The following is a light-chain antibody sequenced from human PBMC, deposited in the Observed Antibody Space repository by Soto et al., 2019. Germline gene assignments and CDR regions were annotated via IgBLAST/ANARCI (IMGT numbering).Light chain of an antibody. V-gene: IGKV1-5*01. CDR2: DAT. CDR3: HQYDSYSPPWT. J-gene: IGKJ1*01. Sequence: DIQMTQSPSTLSASIGDRVTITCRASQRVNKWLAWYQQKAGKAPKLLISDATNLESGVPSRFSGSGSGTEFTLTISSLQPDDFATYYCHQYDSYSPPWTFGQGTRVEIK. CDR1: QRVNKW.